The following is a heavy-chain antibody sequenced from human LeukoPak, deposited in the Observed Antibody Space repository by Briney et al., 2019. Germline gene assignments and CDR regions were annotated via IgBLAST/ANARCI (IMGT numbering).Heavy chain of an antibody. CDR1: GFTFSSYW. J-gene: IGHJ6*03. CDR3: ARDRGYTPRGYYSYYRAF. CDR2: IKQDGSEK. Sequence: GGSLRLSCAASGFTFSSYWMSWVRQAPGKGLEWVANIKQDGSEKYYVDSVKGRFTISRDNAKNSLYLQMNSLRAEDTAVYYCARDRGYTPRGYYSYYRAFWGKGTRATVP. V-gene: IGHV3-7*01. D-gene: IGHD5-18*01.